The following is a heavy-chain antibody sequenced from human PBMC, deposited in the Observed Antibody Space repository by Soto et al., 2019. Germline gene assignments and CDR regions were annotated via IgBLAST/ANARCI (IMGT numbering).Heavy chain of an antibody. V-gene: IGHV4-39*01. Sequence: SETLSLTCTVSGDSIFTTHSCLSCIRQSPGKGLEWIGNIHYSGSTYYMPSLRSRVTLSVDTSKNQFSLRLTSVTAEDTAVYYCARHEGNGNVWPLDYWGQGILVTVSS. CDR2: IHYSGST. CDR1: GDSIFTTHSC. J-gene: IGHJ4*02. D-gene: IGHD2-8*01. CDR3: ARHEGNGNVWPLDY.